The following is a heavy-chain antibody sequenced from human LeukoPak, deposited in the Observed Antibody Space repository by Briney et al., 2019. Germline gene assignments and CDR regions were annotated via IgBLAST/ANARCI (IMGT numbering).Heavy chain of an antibody. V-gene: IGHV4-39*07. CDR2: INHSGST. D-gene: IGHD2/OR15-2a*01. CDR1: GGSISSSSYY. J-gene: IGHJ3*02. Sequence: PSETLSLTCTVSGGSISSSSYYWSWIRQPPGKGLEWIGEINHSGSTNYNPSLKSRVTISVDTSKNQFSLKLSSVTAADTAVYYCARGTLHDAFDIWGQGTMVTVSS. CDR3: ARGTLHDAFDI.